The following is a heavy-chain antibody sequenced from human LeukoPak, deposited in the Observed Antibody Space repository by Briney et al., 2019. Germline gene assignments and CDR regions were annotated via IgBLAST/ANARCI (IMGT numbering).Heavy chain of an antibody. CDR3: ARNSSGGGYFDY. CDR2: IYYSGST. Sequence: SETLSLTCTVSGYSISTGYYWDWIREPPGKGLEWIGYIYYSGSTNYNPSVKSRVTISIDTSENQFSLKLSSVIAADTAVYYWARNSSGGGYFDYWGQGTLVTVST. CDR1: GYSISTGYY. V-gene: IGHV4-38-2*02. D-gene: IGHD6-19*01. J-gene: IGHJ4*02.